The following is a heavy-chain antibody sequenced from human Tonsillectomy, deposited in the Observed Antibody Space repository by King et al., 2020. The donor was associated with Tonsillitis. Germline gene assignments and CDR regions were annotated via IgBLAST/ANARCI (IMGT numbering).Heavy chain of an antibody. CDR1: GFTFSSYG. CDR3: AKGIQLWSQHEFYYYYYGMDV. CDR2: ISYDGKNK. J-gene: IGHJ6*02. Sequence: VQLVQSGGGVVQPGRSLRLSCAASGFTFSSYGMHWVRQAPGKGLEWVAVISYDGKNKYYADSVKGRSTISRDNSKNTLFLQMSSLRAEDTAVYYCAKGIQLWSQHEFYYYYYGMDVWGQGTTVTVSS. D-gene: IGHD5-18*01. V-gene: IGHV3-30*18.